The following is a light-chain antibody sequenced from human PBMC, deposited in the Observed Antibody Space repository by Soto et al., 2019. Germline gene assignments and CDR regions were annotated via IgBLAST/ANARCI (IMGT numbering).Light chain of an antibody. CDR1: RSISDW. Sequence: DIQMTQSPSTLSPSVGDRVTITCRASRSISDWLAWYQQKPGKAPKLLIFDASNLKSGVPSRFSGSGSGTEFTLTISRLQPDDVATYYCLQYDSYSWTFGQGTKVEIK. V-gene: IGKV1-5*01. CDR2: DAS. J-gene: IGKJ1*01. CDR3: LQYDSYSWT.